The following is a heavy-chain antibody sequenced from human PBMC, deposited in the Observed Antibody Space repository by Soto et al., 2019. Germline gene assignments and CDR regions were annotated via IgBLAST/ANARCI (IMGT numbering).Heavy chain of an antibody. Sequence: VGSLRLSCAASGFIFSSYAMSWVRQAPGKGLERVSANSASGSSTYYADSVKGRFTISRDNSKNTLYLQMNSLRAEDTAVYYCAKDRAAAANSGHNWFDPWGQGTLVTVSS. V-gene: IGHV3-23*01. CDR3: AKDRAAAANSGHNWFDP. CDR1: GFIFSSYA. J-gene: IGHJ5*02. D-gene: IGHD6-13*01. CDR2: NSASGSST.